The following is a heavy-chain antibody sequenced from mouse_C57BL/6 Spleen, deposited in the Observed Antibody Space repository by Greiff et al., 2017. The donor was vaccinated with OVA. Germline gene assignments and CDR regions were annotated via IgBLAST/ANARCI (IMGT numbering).Heavy chain of an antibody. CDR3: ARLRAAQATSMDY. CDR1: GYAFSSSW. D-gene: IGHD3-2*02. J-gene: IGHJ4*01. CDR2: IYPGDGDT. V-gene: IGHV1-82*01. Sequence: QVQLQQSGPELVKPGASVTISCKASGYAFSSSWMNWVKQRPGTGLEWIGRIYPGDGDTNYNGKFKGKATLTADKSSSTAYMQLSSLTSEDSAVYFCARLRAAQATSMDYWGQGTSVTVSS.